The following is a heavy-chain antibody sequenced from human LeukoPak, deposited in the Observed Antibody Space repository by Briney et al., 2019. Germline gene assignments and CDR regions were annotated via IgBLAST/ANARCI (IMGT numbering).Heavy chain of an antibody. V-gene: IGHV3-23*01. CDR2: ISGSGGST. D-gene: IGHD6-19*01. Sequence: GGSLRLSCAASGFTFSSYAMSWVRQAPGKGLEWVSAISGSGGSTYYADSVKGRFTISRDNAKNSLYLQMNSLRADDTAVYYCARVQWLATGYYFDYWGQGTLVTVSS. CDR1: GFTFSSYA. CDR3: ARVQWLATGYYFDY. J-gene: IGHJ4*02.